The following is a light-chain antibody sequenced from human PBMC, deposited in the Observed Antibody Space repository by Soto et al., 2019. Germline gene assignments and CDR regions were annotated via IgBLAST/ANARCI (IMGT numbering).Light chain of an antibody. J-gene: IGLJ2*01. Sequence: QSALTQPASVSGTPGQWITISCTGTSSDGGGYNYVSWYQQHPGKAPKLMIYDVSHRPSGVSNRFYGSKSGNTASLTISGVQAEDEADYYCSSYTSSSTSFGGGTKLTVL. CDR2: DVS. CDR1: SSDGGGYNY. V-gene: IGLV2-14*01. CDR3: SSYTSSSTS.